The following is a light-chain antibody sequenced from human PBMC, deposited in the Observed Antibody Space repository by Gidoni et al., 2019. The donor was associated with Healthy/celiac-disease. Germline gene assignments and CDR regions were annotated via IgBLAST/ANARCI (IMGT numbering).Light chain of an antibody. J-gene: IGLJ2*01. Sequence: SYELTHPPSVSVSPGKTASITCSGDKLGDKYACWYQQKPGQSPVLVIYQDSKRPSGIPERFSGSNSGNTATLTISGTQAMDEADYYCQAWDSSTAVVFGGGTKLTVL. V-gene: IGLV3-1*01. CDR2: QDS. CDR1: KLGDKY. CDR3: QAWDSSTAVV.